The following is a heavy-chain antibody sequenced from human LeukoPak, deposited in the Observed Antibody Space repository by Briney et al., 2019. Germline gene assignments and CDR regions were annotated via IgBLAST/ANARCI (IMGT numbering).Heavy chain of an antibody. V-gene: IGHV4-59*08. CDR3: ARQGYYDTSGRYYMDV. D-gene: IGHD3-22*01. Sequence: SETLSLTCTVSGDFINNYYWSWIRQPPGKGLEWIGFIYYSGTTNYNPSLKSRVTISLDTSKSQFSLKLSSVTAADTAIYYCARQGYYDTSGRYYMDVWNKGTTVTVS. CDR2: IYYSGTT. J-gene: IGHJ6*03. CDR1: GDFINNYY.